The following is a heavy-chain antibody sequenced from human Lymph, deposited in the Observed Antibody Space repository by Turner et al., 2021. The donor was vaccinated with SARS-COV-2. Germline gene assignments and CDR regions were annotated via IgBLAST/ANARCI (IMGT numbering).Heavy chain of an antibody. V-gene: IGHV1-24*01. Sequence: QVQLVQSGAEVKKPGASVKVSCKVSGYNLPELSMHWVRQAPGKGLEWMGGFDPEDGEIIYAQKFQGRVTMTEDTSTDTAYMELSSLRSEDTAVYYCATVLCTGSSCYYYGMDVWGQGTTVTVSS. CDR2: FDPEDGEI. CDR3: ATVLCTGSSCYYYGMDV. D-gene: IGHD2-15*01. CDR1: GYNLPELS. J-gene: IGHJ6*02.